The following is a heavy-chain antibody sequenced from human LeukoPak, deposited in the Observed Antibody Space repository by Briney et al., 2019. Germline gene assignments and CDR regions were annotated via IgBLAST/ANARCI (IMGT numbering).Heavy chain of an antibody. J-gene: IGHJ4*02. Sequence: ASVKVSCKASGYTFTSYYMHWVRQAPGQGLEWMGWISAYNGNTNYAQKLQGRVTMTTDTSTGTAYMELRSLRSDDTAVYYCARRRSGDDYWGQGTLVTVSS. CDR3: ARRRSGDDY. CDR2: ISAYNGNT. CDR1: GYTFTSYY. D-gene: IGHD1-26*01. V-gene: IGHV1-18*04.